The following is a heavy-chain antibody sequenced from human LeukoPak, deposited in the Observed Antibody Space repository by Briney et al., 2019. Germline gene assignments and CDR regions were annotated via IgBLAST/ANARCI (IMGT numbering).Heavy chain of an antibody. D-gene: IGHD6-19*01. J-gene: IGHJ4*02. CDR1: GFTVSSNY. V-gene: IGHV3-66*01. CDR3: AREERAGYSSTPGEY. Sequence: GGSLRLSCAASGFTVSSNYMSWVRQAPGKGLEWVSVTYSGGSTYYADSVKGRFTISRDNARNTLYLQMTSLRAEDTAVYYCAREERAGYSSTPGEYWGQETLVTVSS. CDR2: TYSGGST.